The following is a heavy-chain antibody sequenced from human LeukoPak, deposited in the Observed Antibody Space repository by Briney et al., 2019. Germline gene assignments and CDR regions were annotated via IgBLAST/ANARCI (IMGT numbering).Heavy chain of an antibody. Sequence: SETLSLTCTVSGGSISSSSYYWGWIRQPPGKGPEWIGSIYYSGSTNYSPSLKSRVTISVDTSKNQFSLKLSSVTAADTAVYYCARQSTQWLVYDYWGQGTLVTVSS. J-gene: IGHJ4*02. CDR1: GGSISSSSYY. CDR2: IYYSGST. V-gene: IGHV4-39*01. CDR3: ARQSTQWLVYDY. D-gene: IGHD6-19*01.